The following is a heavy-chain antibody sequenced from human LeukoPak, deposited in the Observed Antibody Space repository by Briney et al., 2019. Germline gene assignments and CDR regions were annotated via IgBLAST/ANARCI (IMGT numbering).Heavy chain of an antibody. V-gene: IGHV4-38-2*02. CDR1: GYSISSGYY. D-gene: IGHD3-16*01. J-gene: IGHJ6*04. CDR3: ARDTGSSSGGRSGMDV. CDR2: IYHSGST. Sequence: SETLSLTCAVSGYSISSGYYWGWIRQPPGKGLEWIGSIYHSGSTLYNPSLKSRVTISVDTSKTQFSLNLSSVTAADTAVYYCARDTGSSSGGRSGMDVWGKGTTVTVSS.